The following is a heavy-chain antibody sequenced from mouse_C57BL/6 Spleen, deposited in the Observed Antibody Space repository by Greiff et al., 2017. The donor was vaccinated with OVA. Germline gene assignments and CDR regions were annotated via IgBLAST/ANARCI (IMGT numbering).Heavy chain of an antibody. CDR3: ASPLITTVDFDY. J-gene: IGHJ2*01. D-gene: IGHD1-1*01. CDR1: GYTFTSYW. CDR2: IHPNSGST. Sequence: QVQLQQSGAELVKPGASVKLSCKASGYTFTSYWMHWVKQRPGQGLEWIGMIHPNSGSTNYNEKFKSKATLTVDKSSSTAYMQLSSLTSEDSAVYYCASPLITTVDFDYWGQGTTLTVSS. V-gene: IGHV1-64*01.